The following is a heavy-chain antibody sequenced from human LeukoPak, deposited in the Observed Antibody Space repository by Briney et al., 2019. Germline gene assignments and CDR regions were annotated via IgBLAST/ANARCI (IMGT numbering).Heavy chain of an antibody. CDR2: IWYDGSNK. CDR3: ARESHHWDY. J-gene: IGHJ4*02. CDR1: GFTFSSYG. V-gene: IGHV3-33*01. D-gene: IGHD1-1*01. Sequence: PGGSLRLSCAASGFTFSSYGMHWVRQAPGKGLGWVAVIWYDGSNKYYADSVKGRFTISRDNSKNTLYLQMNSLRAEDTAVYYCARESHHWDYWGQGTLVTVSS.